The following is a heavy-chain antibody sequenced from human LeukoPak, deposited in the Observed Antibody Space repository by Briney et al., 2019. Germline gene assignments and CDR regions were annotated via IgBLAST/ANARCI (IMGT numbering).Heavy chain of an antibody. V-gene: IGHV1-69*05. CDR1: GGTFSSYA. CDR3: ARGENGAYYYYMDV. Sequence: ASVKVSCKASGGTFSSYAISRVRQAPGQGLEWMGGIIPIFGTANYAQKFQGRVTITTDESTSTAYMELSSLRSEDTAVYYCARGENGAYYYYMDVWGKGTTVTVSS. CDR2: IIPIFGTA. J-gene: IGHJ6*03. D-gene: IGHD7-27*01.